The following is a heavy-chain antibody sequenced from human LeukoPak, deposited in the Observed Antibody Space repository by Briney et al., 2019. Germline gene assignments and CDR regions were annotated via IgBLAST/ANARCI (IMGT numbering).Heavy chain of an antibody. CDR3: ARVMDPGGAFDI. J-gene: IGHJ3*02. CDR1: GFTFSSYA. Sequence: PGGSLRLSCAASGFTFSSYAMSWIRQPPGKGLEWIGYIYYSGSTNYNPSLKSRVTISVDTSKNQFSLKLSSVTAADTAVYYCARVMDPGGAFDIWGQGTMVTVSS. V-gene: IGHV4-59*01. D-gene: IGHD2-8*01. CDR2: IYYSGST.